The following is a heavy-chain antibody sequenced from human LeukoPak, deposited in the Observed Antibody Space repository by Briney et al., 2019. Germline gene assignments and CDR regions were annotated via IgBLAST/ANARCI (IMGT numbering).Heavy chain of an antibody. J-gene: IGHJ4*02. D-gene: IGHD3-3*01. CDR3: ATTTFGVVIPFDY. CDR1: VYTLTQLS. Sequence: GASVTVSDKVSVYTLTQLSMHWVGQAPGKGREWMGGFDPEDVKTIYTPKFQCRVTMTEDTSTDTAYMELSSLRSEDTAVYYCATTTFGVVIPFDYWGQGTLVTVSS. V-gene: IGHV1-24*01. CDR2: FDPEDVKT.